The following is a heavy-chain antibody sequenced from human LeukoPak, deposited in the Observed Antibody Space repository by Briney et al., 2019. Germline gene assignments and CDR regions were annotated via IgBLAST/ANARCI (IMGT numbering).Heavy chain of an antibody. Sequence: GGSLRLSCAASGFTFSSYGMHWVRQAPGKGLEWVAVISYDVGKKYYADSVKGRFTISRDNSKNTLYLQMNSLRAEDTAVYYCARGRVGGWDCFDYWGQGALVTVSS. J-gene: IGHJ4*02. CDR1: GFTFSSYG. CDR3: ARGRVGGWDCFDY. CDR2: ISYDVGKK. V-gene: IGHV3-30*03. D-gene: IGHD3-10*01.